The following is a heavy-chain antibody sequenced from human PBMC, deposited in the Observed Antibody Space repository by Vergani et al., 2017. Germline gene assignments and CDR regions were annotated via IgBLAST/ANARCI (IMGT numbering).Heavy chain of an antibody. Sequence: QVQLVQSGAEVKKPGSSVKVSCKASGGTFSSYAISWVRQAPGQGLEWMGGIIPIFGTANYAQKFQGRVTITADESTSTAYMELSSLRSEDTAVYYGARAHFWTQEYPRALYYYGMDVWGQGTTVTVSS. D-gene: IGHD3-3*02. J-gene: IGHJ6*02. CDR3: ARAHFWTQEYPRALYYYGMDV. CDR2: IIPIFGTA. V-gene: IGHV1-69*01. CDR1: GGTFSSYA.